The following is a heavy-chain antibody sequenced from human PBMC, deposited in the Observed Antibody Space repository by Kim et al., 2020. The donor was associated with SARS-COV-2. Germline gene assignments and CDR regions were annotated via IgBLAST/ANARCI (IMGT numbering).Heavy chain of an antibody. CDR3: ARDRKSEDGRWDFDS. V-gene: IGHV3-23*01. J-gene: IGHJ4*02. CDR1: GFTFKTYT. CDR2: MSSRGGL. Sequence: GGSLRLSCAASGFTFKTYTLGWVRQVPGRGLQWVAGMSSRGGLFYADSVKGRFTISRDNSKDTLYLQMNSLRGEDTAVYHCARDRKSEDGRWDFDSWGQGTLVTVSS. D-gene: IGHD4-17*01.